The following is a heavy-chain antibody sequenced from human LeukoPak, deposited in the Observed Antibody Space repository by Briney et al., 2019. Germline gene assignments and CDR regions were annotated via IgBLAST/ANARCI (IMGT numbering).Heavy chain of an antibody. V-gene: IGHV3-30*04. J-gene: IGHJ4*02. CDR1: GFTFSSYA. CDR3: ARTWEEYYFDY. Sequence: GRSLRLSRAAPGFTFSSYAMHWVRQAPGKGLEWVAVISYDGSNKYYADSVKGRFTISRDNSKNTLYLQMNSLRAEDTAVYYCARTWEEYYFDYWGQGTLVTVSS. D-gene: IGHD1-26*01. CDR2: ISYDGSNK.